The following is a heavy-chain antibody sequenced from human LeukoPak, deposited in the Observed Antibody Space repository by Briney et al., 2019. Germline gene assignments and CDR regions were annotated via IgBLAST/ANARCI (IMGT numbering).Heavy chain of an antibody. J-gene: IGHJ6*02. V-gene: IGHV3-21*06. CDR3: ARDGASIDDQYYGLDV. D-gene: IGHD1-1*01. Sequence: GGSLRLSCAASGFTFNSYTMNWVRQAPGKGLESVSSIRSNSRGINYADSVKGRFTISRDNDKNTVFLEMNSPRAEDTAVYYCARDGASIDDQYYGLDVWGQGTTVTVSS. CDR1: GFTFNSYT. CDR2: IRSNSRGI.